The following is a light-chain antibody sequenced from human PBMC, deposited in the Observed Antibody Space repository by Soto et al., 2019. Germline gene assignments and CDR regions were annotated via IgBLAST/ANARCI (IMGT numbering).Light chain of an antibody. V-gene: IGLV2-8*01. J-gene: IGLJ1*01. Sequence: QSVLTQPPSASGSPGQSVAISCTGTSSDVGCQNYVSWYQQHPGKAPKLIIYAVTERPSGVPDRFSGSKSGNTASLTVSGLQTEDEADYYCSSHAGNNNYVFGPGTKVTV. CDR2: AVT. CDR3: SSHAGNNNYV. CDR1: SSDVGCQNY.